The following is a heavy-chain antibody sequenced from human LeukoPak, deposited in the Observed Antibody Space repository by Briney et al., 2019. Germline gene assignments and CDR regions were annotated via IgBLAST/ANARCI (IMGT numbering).Heavy chain of an antibody. D-gene: IGHD1-26*01. Sequence: SGGSLRLSCGASGFTFSTHDMHWVRQAPGKGLEWVAFIRYDGSHEYYADSVKGRFTISRDNSKNTLYLQMSSVRSEDTALYYCAKPSGSGVDYWGQGTRVTVSS. V-gene: IGHV3-30*02. CDR1: GFTFSTHD. CDR2: IRYDGSHE. CDR3: AKPSGSGVDY. J-gene: IGHJ4*01.